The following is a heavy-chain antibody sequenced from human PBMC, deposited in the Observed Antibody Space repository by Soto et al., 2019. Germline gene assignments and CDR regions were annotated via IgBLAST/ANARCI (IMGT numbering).Heavy chain of an antibody. CDR3: AREDDYGYRYINYGLDV. CDR2: ISFDGTKK. CDR1: GFTFNIYA. D-gene: IGHD4-17*01. Sequence: QPGGSLRLSCAASGFTFNIYALHWVRQAPGKGLEWVAVISFDGTKKYYSDSVKGRFTISRDNLKNTLYLQMNNLRVEDAALYFCAREDDYGYRYINYGLDVWGQGTTVTVYS. J-gene: IGHJ6*02. V-gene: IGHV3-30-3*01.